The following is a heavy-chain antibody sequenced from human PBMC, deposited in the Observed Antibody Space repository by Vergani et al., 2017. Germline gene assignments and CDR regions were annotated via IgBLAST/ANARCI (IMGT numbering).Heavy chain of an antibody. CDR1: GYTFTNYG. J-gene: IGHJ6*02. CDR3: AGDSGLDYYYYGLDV. V-gene: IGHV1-18*04. D-gene: IGHD3-10*01. Sequence: QLQLVQSGAEVKKPGASVKVSCKASGYTFTNYGISWVRQAPGQGLEWMGWISAHNGNPNYAQKLRGRVTMTTGTSTGTAYLELRSLRSDDTAVYYCAGDSGLDYYYYGLDVGGPGTTVTVSS. CDR2: ISAHNGNP.